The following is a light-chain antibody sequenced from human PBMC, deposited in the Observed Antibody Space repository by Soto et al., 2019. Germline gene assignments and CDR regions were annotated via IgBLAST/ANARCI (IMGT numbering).Light chain of an antibody. V-gene: IGKV1-39*01. Sequence: DIQMTQSPSSLSASVGDRVTITCRASQTIIRYLNWYQQKVGRAPNLLIYAASSLQSGVPSRFSGSGSGTEFTLTISSLQTEDFATYYCQQSYSTLFSFGPGPKVDIK. CDR1: QTIIRY. CDR2: AAS. CDR3: QQSYSTLFS. J-gene: IGKJ3*01.